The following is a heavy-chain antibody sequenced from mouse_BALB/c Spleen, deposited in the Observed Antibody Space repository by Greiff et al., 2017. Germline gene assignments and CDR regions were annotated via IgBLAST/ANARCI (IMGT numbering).Heavy chain of an antibody. CDR2: ISSGGGST. Sequence: EVKLVESGGGLVKPGGSLKLSCAASGFAFSSYDMSWVRQTPEKRLEWVAYISSGGGSTYYPDTVKGRFTISRDNAKNTLYLQMSSLKSEDTAMYYCARRDYYYGSSYEYYAMDYWGQGTSVTVSS. CDR1: GFAFSSYD. D-gene: IGHD1-1*01. CDR3: ARRDYYYGSSYEYYAMDY. J-gene: IGHJ4*01. V-gene: IGHV5-12-1*01.